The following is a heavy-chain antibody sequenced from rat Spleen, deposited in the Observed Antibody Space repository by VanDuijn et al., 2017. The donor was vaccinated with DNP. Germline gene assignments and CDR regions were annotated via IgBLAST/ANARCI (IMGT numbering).Heavy chain of an antibody. CDR3: ARAKYSSHYWYFDF. D-gene: IGHD1-2*01. V-gene: IGHV5-25*01. Sequence: EVQLVESGGGLVQPGRSLKLSCAASGFTFTNYNMAWVRRAPEKGLEWVATISPSGDITYYPNSVKGRFTISSDNAKNTLYLQMNSLRSEDTATYYCARAKYSSHYWYFDFWGPGTMVTVSS. CDR2: ISPSGDIT. CDR1: GFTFTNYN. J-gene: IGHJ1*01.